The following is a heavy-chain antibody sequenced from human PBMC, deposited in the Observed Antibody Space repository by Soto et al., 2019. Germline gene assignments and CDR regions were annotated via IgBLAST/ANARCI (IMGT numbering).Heavy chain of an antibody. Sequence: PSETLSLTCAVYGGSFSGYYWSWIRQPPGKGLEWIGEINHSGSTNYSPSLKSRVTISVDTSKNQFSLKLSSVTAADTAVYYCARGLPLRGYCSNNGFYEGCDVFDIWGKGTMVTVSS. D-gene: IGHD2-2*01. V-gene: IGHV4-34*01. CDR3: ARGLPLRGYCSNNGFYEGCDVFDI. CDR2: INHSGST. CDR1: GGSFSGYY. J-gene: IGHJ3*02.